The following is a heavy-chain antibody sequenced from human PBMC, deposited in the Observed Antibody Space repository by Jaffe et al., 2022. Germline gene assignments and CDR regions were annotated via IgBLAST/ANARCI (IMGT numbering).Heavy chain of an antibody. J-gene: IGHJ4*02. Sequence: QVQLQESGPGLVKPSETLSLTCAVSGYSISSGYYWGWIRQPPGKGLEWIGSIYHSGSTYYNPSLKSRVTISVDTSKNQFSLKLSSVTAADTAVYYCARVDWLMVRGVTRSYYFDYWGQGTLVTVSS. CDR3: ARVDWLMVRGVTRSYYFDY. CDR2: IYHSGST. D-gene: IGHD3-10*01. CDR1: GYSISSGYY. V-gene: IGHV4-38-2*01.